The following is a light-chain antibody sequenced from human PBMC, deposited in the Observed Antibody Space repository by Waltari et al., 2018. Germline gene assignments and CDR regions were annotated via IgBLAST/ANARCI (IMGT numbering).Light chain of an antibody. CDR3: QSFDSRLSDGVV. J-gene: IGLJ2*01. V-gene: IGLV1-40*01. Sequence: QSVLTQPPSVSGTPGQRVTISCTGSSSTLGEGNHVHWYQKIPGTAPKHLTFVNNNRPPGVPDRFPGSKAGTSASLAITGLQAEDEGYYYCQSFDSRLSDGVVFGGGTKVTVL. CDR1: SSTLGEGNH. CDR2: VNN.